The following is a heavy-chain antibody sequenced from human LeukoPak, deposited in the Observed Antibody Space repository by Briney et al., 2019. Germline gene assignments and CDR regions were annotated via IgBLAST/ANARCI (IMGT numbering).Heavy chain of an antibody. D-gene: IGHD4-17*01. J-gene: IGHJ4*02. V-gene: IGHV3-23*01. Sequence: GGSLRLSCAASGFTFSSHAMSWVRQAPGKGLEWVSAISGSGGSTYYADSVKGRFTISRDNSKNTLYLQVNSLRAEDTAVYYCAKGGYGDYNDYWGQGTLVTVSS. CDR3: AKGGYGDYNDY. CDR1: GFTFSSHA. CDR2: ISGSGGST.